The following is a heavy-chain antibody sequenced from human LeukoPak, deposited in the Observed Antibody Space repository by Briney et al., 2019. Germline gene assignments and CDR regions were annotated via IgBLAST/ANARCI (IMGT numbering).Heavy chain of an antibody. CDR3: ARDPSAGGGNYLEN. Sequence: PGGSLRLSCAASGFTFGSSGMHWVRQAPGKGPEWVAVIWYDGSNKYYAHSVKGRFTISRDNSKNTLYLQMNSLGAEDTALYYCARDPSAGGGNYLENWGQGTLVTVSS. V-gene: IGHV3-33*01. CDR2: IWYDGSNK. CDR1: GFTFGSSG. J-gene: IGHJ4*02. D-gene: IGHD4-23*01.